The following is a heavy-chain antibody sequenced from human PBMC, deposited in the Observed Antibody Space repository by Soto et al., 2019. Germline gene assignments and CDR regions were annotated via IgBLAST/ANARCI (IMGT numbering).Heavy chain of an antibody. CDR1: GYSFTGYW. D-gene: IGHD1-20*01. J-gene: IGHJ4*02. CDR3: ARSLVVRYNWAEDQKGEYYFDY. Sequence: GESLKISCKGSGYSFTGYWIGWVRQMPGKGLEWMGIIYPGDSDTRYSPSFQGQVTISADKSISTAYLQWSSLKASDTAMYYCARSLVVRYNWAEDQKGEYYFDYWGQGTLVTVSS. CDR2: IYPGDSDT. V-gene: IGHV5-51*01.